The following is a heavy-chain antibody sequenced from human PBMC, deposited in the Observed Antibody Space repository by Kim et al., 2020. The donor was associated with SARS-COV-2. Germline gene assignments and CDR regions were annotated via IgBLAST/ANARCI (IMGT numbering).Heavy chain of an antibody. Sequence: GGSLRLSCAVSGFTVSNNYIHWVRQAPGKGLEWVSDIYAGGDTYYGDSVKGRFTISRDNYKNTVFLQMNSLRGEDTAVYYCAGGSHYGLGSYWNWFDPWGQGTLVTVSA. V-gene: IGHV3-53*01. CDR2: IYAGGDT. CDR3: AGGSHYGLGSYWNWFDP. J-gene: IGHJ5*02. CDR1: GFTVSNNY. D-gene: IGHD3-10*01.